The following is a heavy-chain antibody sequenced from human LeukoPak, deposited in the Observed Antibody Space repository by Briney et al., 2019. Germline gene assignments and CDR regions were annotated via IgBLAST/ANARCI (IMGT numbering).Heavy chain of an antibody. CDR3: AKDVDDTIAAAGTRFDY. Sequence: KSGGSLRLSCAASGFTFSSYSMNWVRQAPGKGLEWVSSISSSSSYIYYADSVKGRFTISRDNAKNSLYLQMNSLRAEDTALYYCAKDVDDTIAAAGTRFDYWGQGTLVTVSS. D-gene: IGHD6-13*01. CDR1: GFTFSSYS. V-gene: IGHV3-21*04. J-gene: IGHJ4*02. CDR2: ISSSSSYI.